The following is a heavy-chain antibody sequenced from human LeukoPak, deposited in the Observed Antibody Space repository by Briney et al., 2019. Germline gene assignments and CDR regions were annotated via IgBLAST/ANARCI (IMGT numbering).Heavy chain of an antibody. CDR1: GFTFSSYA. CDR3: AKVGGRWLQSGFDY. D-gene: IGHD5-24*01. Sequence: GGSLRLSCAASGFTFSSYAMSWVRQAPGKGLEWVSAISGSGGSTYYADSVKGRFTISRDNSKNTLYLQRNSLRAEDTAVYYCAKVGGRWLQSGFDYWGQGTLVTVSS. J-gene: IGHJ4*02. V-gene: IGHV3-23*01. CDR2: ISGSGGST.